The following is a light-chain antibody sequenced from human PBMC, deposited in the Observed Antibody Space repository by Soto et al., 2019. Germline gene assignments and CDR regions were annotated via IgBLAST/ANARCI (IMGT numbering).Light chain of an antibody. V-gene: IGLV2-18*02. J-gene: IGLJ1*01. CDR2: DVN. Sequence: SVLTQPPPASGSPGQSVTISCTGTSREVGGYNYVSWYQQHPGKAPKLMIYDVNNRPSGVPDRFSGSKSGNTASLTISGLQAEDEADYYCSSYTISSTYVFGTGTKVTVL. CDR1: SREVGGYNY. CDR3: SSYTISSTYV.